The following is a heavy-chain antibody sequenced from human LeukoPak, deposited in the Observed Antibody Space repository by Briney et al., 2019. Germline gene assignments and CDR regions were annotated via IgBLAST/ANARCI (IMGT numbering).Heavy chain of an antibody. D-gene: IGHD2-2*01. Sequence: SETLSLTCTVSGSSVSSGSYYWSWIRQPPGKGLEWIGYIYYSGSTNYNPSLKSRVTISVDTSKNQFSLKLSSVTAADTAVYYCARDTLNCSSTSCYSHYYYYGMDVWGQGTTVTVSS. CDR2: IYYSGST. V-gene: IGHV4-61*01. CDR1: GSSVSSGSYY. J-gene: IGHJ6*02. CDR3: ARDTLNCSSTSCYSHYYYYGMDV.